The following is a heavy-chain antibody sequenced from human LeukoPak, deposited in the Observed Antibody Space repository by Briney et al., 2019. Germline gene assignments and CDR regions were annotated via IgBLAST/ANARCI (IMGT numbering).Heavy chain of an antibody. J-gene: IGHJ4*02. CDR1: GGSFNANY. D-gene: IGHD1-26*01. Sequence: SETLSLTCAVYGGSFNANYWSWIRQTPGEGLAWIGEISHSGKTLYNPSLKSRVTISIDTSKNQFSLKLSSVTAADTAVYYCARDRIVGATTRDYWGQGTLVTVSS. V-gene: IGHV4-34*01. CDR2: ISHSGKT. CDR3: ARDRIVGATTRDY.